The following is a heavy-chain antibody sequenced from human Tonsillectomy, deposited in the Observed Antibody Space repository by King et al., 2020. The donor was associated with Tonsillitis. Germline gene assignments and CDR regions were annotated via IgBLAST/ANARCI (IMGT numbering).Heavy chain of an antibody. CDR1: GFTFSSYS. J-gene: IGHJ6*02. CDR3: ARDLEDYYDSSGYGMDV. Sequence: VQLVESGGGLVQPGGSLRLSCAASGFTFSSYSMNWVRQAPGKGLEWVSYISSSSSTIYYADSVKGRFTISRDNAKNSLYLQMNSLRAEDTAVYYCARDLEDYYDSSGYGMDVWGQGTTVTVSS. D-gene: IGHD3-22*01. CDR2: ISSSSSTI. V-gene: IGHV3-48*04.